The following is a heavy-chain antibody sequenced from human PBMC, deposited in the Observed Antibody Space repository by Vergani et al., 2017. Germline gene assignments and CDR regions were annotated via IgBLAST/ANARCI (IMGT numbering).Heavy chain of an antibody. V-gene: IGHV3-21*01. Sequence: EVQLVESGGGLVKPGGSLRLSCAASGFTFSSYSMNWVRQAPGKGLEWVSSISSSSSYIYYADSVKVRFTISRDNAKNSLYLQMNSLRAEDTAVYYCTTADVYYYYGMDVWGQGTTVTVSS. J-gene: IGHJ6*02. CDR3: TTADVYYYYGMDV. CDR2: ISSSSSYI. CDR1: GFTFSSYS.